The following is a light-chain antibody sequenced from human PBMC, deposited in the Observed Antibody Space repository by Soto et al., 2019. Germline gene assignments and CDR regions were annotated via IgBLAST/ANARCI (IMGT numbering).Light chain of an antibody. V-gene: IGKV3-15*01. CDR1: QSVSSN. J-gene: IGKJ2*01. CDR3: QQYNNWPPGT. Sequence: EIVMTQSPATLSVSPGERATLSCRASQSVSSNLAWYQQKPGQAPRLLINGASTRATGIPARFSGSGSGTEFTLTISSLQSEDFAVYYCQQYNNWPPGTFGQGTKLEIK. CDR2: GAS.